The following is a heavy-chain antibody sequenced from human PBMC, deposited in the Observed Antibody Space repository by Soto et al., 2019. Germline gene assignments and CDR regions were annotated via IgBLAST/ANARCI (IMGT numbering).Heavy chain of an antibody. CDR2: LNPNSGGS. CDR3: ATLGAGAFDY. J-gene: IGHJ4*02. V-gene: IGHV1-2*02. Sequence: AASVKVSCKXSGYTFTDYYIHWVRQAPGQGLECVGWLNPNSGGSNYAQKFQGRVTMTRDTSISTAYMELSRLTSDDTAVYYCATLGAGAFDYWGQGTLVTSPQ. D-gene: IGHD3-16*01. CDR1: GYTFTDYY.